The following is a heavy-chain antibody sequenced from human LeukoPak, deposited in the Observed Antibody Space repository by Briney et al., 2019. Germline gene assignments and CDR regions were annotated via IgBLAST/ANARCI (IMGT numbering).Heavy chain of an antibody. V-gene: IGHV4-34*01. CDR2: INHSGST. J-gene: IGHJ6*02. CDR1: GGSFSGYY. CDR3: ARMVLWFGELPSRGNDYGMDV. D-gene: IGHD3-10*01. Sequence: PSETLSLTCAVYGGSFSGYYWSWIRQPLGKGLDWIGEINHSGSTNYNPSLKSRVTISVDTSKNQCSLKLSSVPAADTAVYYCARMVLWFGELPSRGNDYGMDVGGQGTTVTVSS.